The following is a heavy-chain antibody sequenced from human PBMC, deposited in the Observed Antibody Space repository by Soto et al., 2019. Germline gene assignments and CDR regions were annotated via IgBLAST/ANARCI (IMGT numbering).Heavy chain of an antibody. Sequence: PGESLKISCKGSGYNFAGYWIAWVRQMPGKGLELMGIIYPSDSDTRYRPSFQGQVTISADKPISSAYLQWSSLRASDTAMYYCARGGVSTRTFDYWGQGTPVNVS. J-gene: IGHJ4*02. CDR1: GYNFAGYW. CDR2: IYPSDSDT. D-gene: IGHD3-3*01. V-gene: IGHV5-51*01. CDR3: ARGGVSTRTFDY.